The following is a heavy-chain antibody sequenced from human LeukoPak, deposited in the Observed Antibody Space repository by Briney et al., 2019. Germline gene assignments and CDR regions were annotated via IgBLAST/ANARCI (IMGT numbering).Heavy chain of an antibody. J-gene: IGHJ3*02. CDR1: GFSFRTYW. CDR2: MDHSEAYT. Sequence: PGGSLRLSCTVSGFSFRTYWIRWGRQMPGKGVEWGGTMDHSEAYTNYSPSFQGHVTISADKSISTAYLQLSSLKASDIAMYYCARHILGGPAFDMWGQGTMVTVSS. V-gene: IGHV5-10-1*01. CDR3: ARHILGGPAFDM. D-gene: IGHD1-26*01.